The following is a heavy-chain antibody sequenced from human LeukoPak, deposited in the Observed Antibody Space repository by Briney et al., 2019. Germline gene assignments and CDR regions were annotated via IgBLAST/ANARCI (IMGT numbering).Heavy chain of an antibody. CDR1: GGSFSGYY. CDR3: ARGRITIFGVVTFDP. V-gene: IGHV4-34*01. Sequence: SETLSLTCAVYGGSFSGYYWSWIRQPPGKGLEWIGEINHSGSTNYNASLKSRVTISVDTSKNQFSLKLSSVTAADTAVYYCARGRITIFGVVTFDPWGQGTLVTVSS. J-gene: IGHJ5*02. D-gene: IGHD3-3*01. CDR2: INHSGST.